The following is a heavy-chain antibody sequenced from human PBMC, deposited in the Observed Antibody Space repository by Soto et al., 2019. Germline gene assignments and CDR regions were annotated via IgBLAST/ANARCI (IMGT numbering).Heavy chain of an antibody. CDR2: ISYDGSNK. J-gene: IGHJ6*02. CDR1: GFTFSSYG. Sequence: QVQLVESGGGVVQPGRSLRLSCAASGFTFSSYGMHWVRQAPGKGLEWVAVISYDGSNKYYADSVKGRFTISRDNSKNTLYLQMNSLRAEDTAVYYCAKDARYSSSWTRYYYYCMDVWGQGTTVTVSS. CDR3: AKDARYSSSWTRYYYYCMDV. V-gene: IGHV3-30*18. D-gene: IGHD6-13*01.